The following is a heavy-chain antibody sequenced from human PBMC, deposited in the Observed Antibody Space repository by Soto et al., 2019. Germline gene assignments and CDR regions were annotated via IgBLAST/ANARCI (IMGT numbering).Heavy chain of an antibody. J-gene: IGHJ4*02. CDR3: ASFGYSKAARYFDY. V-gene: IGHV3-53*04. D-gene: IGHD4-4*01. CDR1: GFTVSSNY. Sequence: GGSLRLSCAASGFTVSSNYMSWVRQAPGKGLEWVSVIYSGGSTYYADSVKGRFTISRHNSKNTLYLQMNSLRAEETAVYYCASFGYSKAARYFDYWGQGTLVTVSS. CDR2: IYSGGST.